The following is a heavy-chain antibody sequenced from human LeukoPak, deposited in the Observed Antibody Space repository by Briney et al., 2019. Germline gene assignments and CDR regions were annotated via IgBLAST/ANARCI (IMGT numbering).Heavy chain of an antibody. CDR3: ARVGDRTYFDF. V-gene: IGHV3-53*01. J-gene: IGHJ4*02. CDR2: IYAGGKT. Sequence: GSLRLSCAASGFTVSTNYMSWVRQAPGKGLEWVSVIYAGGKTYYADSVKGRFTISKDDSKDTIYFQMDSLRAEDTAVYYCARVGDRTYFDFWGQGTLVTVSS. D-gene: IGHD3-3*01. CDR1: GFTVSTNY.